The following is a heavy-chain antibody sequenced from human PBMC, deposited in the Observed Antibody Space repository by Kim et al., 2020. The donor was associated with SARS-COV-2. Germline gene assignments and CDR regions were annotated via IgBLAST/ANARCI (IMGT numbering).Heavy chain of an antibody. J-gene: IGHJ4*02. CDR2: IKTKTDGGTT. D-gene: IGHD3-16*02. CDR3: TTDRSYDYIWGSYRYIDY. Sequence: GGSLRLSCAASGFSFSNAWMSWVRQAPGKGLEWVGRIKTKTDGGTTDCAAPVKGRFTISRDDSKNTLYLQMNSLKSEDTAVYYCTTDRSYDYIWGSYRYIDYWGQGTLVTVSS. V-gene: IGHV3-15*01. CDR1: GFSFSNAW.